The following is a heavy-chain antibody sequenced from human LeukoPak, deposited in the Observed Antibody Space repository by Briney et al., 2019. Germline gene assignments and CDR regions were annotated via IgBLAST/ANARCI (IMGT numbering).Heavy chain of an antibody. CDR3: ARDNSVGDSAWWFDP. V-gene: IGHV1-18*01. CDR1: GYTFTSYG. CDR2: ISAYNGNT. D-gene: IGHD5-12*01. Sequence: ASVKVSCKASGYTFTSYGISWVRQAPGQGLEWMGWISAYNGNTNYAQKLQGRVTMTTDTSTSTAYMELRSLRSEDTAVYYCARDNSVGDSAWWFDPWGQGTLVTVPS. J-gene: IGHJ5*02.